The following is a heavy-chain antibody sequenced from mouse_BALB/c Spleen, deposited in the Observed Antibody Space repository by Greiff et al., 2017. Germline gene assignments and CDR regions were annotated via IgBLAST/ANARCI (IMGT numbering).Heavy chain of an antibody. CDR3: ARGRGSPWFAY. J-gene: IGHJ3*01. CDR1: GYSITSGYY. V-gene: IGHV3-6*02. D-gene: IGHD1-1*01. CDR2: ISYDGSN. Sequence: EVQLQESGPGLVKPSQSLSLTCSVTGYSITSGYYWNWIRQFPGNKLEWMGYISYDGSNNYNPSLKNRISITRDTSKNQFFLKLNSVTTEDTATYYCARGRGSPWFAYWGQGTLVTVSA.